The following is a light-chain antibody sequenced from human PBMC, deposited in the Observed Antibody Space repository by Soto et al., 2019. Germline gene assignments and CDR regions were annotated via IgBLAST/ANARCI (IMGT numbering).Light chain of an antibody. CDR3: QQSYSSPYT. Sequence: DIEMTQFPSSLSASVGDRVTITCRASQSISNYLNWYQQKPGKAPKLLIYGASSLQSGVPSRFSGSGSGTDFTLTISSLQPEDFASYYCQQSYSSPYTFGQGTKLEIK. CDR2: GAS. V-gene: IGKV1-39*01. J-gene: IGKJ2*01. CDR1: QSISNY.